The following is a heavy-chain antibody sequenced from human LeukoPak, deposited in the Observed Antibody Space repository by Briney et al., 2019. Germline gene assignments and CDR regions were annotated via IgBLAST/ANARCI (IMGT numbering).Heavy chain of an antibody. Sequence: PSETLSLTCAVYGGSFSGYYWSWIRQPPGKGLEWIGEINHSGSTNYNPSLKSRVTISVDTSKNQFSLKLSSVTAADTAVYYCARVIAGGGAAAGLFDPWGQGTLVTVSS. CDR1: GGSFSGYY. CDR2: INHSGST. J-gene: IGHJ5*02. V-gene: IGHV4-34*01. CDR3: ARVIAGGGAAAGLFDP. D-gene: IGHD6-13*01.